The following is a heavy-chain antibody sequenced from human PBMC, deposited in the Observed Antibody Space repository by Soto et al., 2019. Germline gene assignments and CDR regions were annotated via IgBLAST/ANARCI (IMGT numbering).Heavy chain of an antibody. V-gene: IGHV2-5*02. D-gene: IGHD5-12*01. J-gene: IGHJ4*02. CDR2: IYWDEDK. CDR3: AHRPRGSAYYFDS. CDR1: GFSLSTRGVA. Sequence: QITLKESGPTLVKPTQTLTLTCTFSGFSLSTRGVAVGWFRQPPGKALEWLALIYWDEDKWYSPSLKSRLTITDDTAKNQVVLTMTSMDPVDTATYYCAHRPRGSAYYFDSWGQGTLVTVSS.